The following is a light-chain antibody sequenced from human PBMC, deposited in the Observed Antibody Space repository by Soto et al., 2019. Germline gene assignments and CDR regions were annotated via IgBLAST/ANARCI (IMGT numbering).Light chain of an antibody. J-gene: IGKJ1*01. Sequence: EIVLTQSPGTLCLSPGERAALSCRASQSVSSSSLAWYQQKRGQAPRLLIHGASSRATGIPDRFSGSGSGTDFTLTISRLEPEDFAVYYCQQYGSSPRTFGQGTKVEVK. CDR2: GAS. CDR3: QQYGSSPRT. CDR1: QSVSSSS. V-gene: IGKV3-20*01.